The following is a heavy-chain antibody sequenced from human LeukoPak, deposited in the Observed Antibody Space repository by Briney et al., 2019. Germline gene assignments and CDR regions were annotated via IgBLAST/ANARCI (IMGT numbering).Heavy chain of an antibody. Sequence: PGGSLRLSCAASGFTFDDYGMSWVRQAPGKGLEWVSGINWNGGSTGYADSVKGRFTISRDNAKNSLYLQMNSLRAEDTALYYCASGMVRELNGYYYYMDVWGKGTTVTVSS. V-gene: IGHV3-20*04. CDR1: GFTFDDYG. CDR3: ASGMVRELNGYYYYMDV. J-gene: IGHJ6*03. D-gene: IGHD3-10*01. CDR2: INWNGGST.